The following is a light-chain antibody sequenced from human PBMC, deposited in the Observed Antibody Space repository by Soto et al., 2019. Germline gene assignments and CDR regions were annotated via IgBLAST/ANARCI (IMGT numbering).Light chain of an antibody. V-gene: IGKV1-39*01. CDR3: QPSYSTPYT. J-gene: IGKJ2*01. Sequence: DIQMTQSPSSLSASVGDRVTITCRATQSISSYLSWYQQKPGKAPKLLIYAASTFQSGVPSRFSGSGSGTDFTLTISSLEPEDFATYYCQPSYSTPYTFGQGTKLEIK. CDR1: QSISSY. CDR2: AAS.